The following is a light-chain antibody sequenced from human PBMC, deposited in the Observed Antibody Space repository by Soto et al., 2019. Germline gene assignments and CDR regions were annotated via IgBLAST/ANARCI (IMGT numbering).Light chain of an antibody. CDR2: EVN. V-gene: IGLV2-8*01. CDR3: SSYAGSSNV. CDR1: SSDVGGYNY. J-gene: IGLJ1*01. Sequence: QSALTQPPSASGSPAQPVAISCTGTSSDVGGYNYVSWYQQHPGKAPKLMIYEVNKRPSGVPDRFSGSKSGNTASLTVSGLQAEDEADYYCSSYAGSSNVFGTGTKVT.